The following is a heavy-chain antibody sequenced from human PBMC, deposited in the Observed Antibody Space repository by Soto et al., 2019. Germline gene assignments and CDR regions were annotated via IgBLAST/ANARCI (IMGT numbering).Heavy chain of an antibody. J-gene: IGHJ6*03. V-gene: IGHV3-21*01. D-gene: IGHD5-18*01. CDR3: ARPTAMYYYYMDV. CDR2: ISSSSSYI. Sequence: EVQLVESGGGLVKPGGSLRLSCAASGFTFSSYSMNWVRQAPGKGLAWVSSISSSSSYIYYADSVKGRFTISRDNAKNSLYLQMNSLRAEGTAVYYCARPTAMYYYYMDVWGKGTTVSVSS. CDR1: GFTFSSYS.